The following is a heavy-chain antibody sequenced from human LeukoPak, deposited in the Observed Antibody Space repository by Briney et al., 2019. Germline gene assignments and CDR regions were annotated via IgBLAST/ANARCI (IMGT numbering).Heavy chain of an antibody. CDR2: INHSGST. V-gene: IGHV4-34*01. CDR3: ARADSGSWIDP. CDR1: GGSFSGYY. D-gene: IGHD3-10*01. Sequence: SETLSLTCAVYGGSFSGYYWSWIRQPPGKGLEWIGEINHSGSTNYNPSLKSRVTISVDTSKNQFSLKLSSVIVADTAIYYCARADSGSWIDPWGQGALVTVSS. J-gene: IGHJ5*02.